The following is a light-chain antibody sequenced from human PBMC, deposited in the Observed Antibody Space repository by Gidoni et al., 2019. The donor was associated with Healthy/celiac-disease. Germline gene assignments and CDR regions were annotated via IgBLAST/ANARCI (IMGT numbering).Light chain of an antibody. CDR1: QGSRID. Sequence: DIQMTQSPSSLSASVGARVTITCRASQGSRIDLGWYQQKPGKAPKRLIYAASSLQSGVPSRFSGSGAGTEFTLTISSLQPEDFATYYCLQHNSYPYTFXQXTKLEIK. J-gene: IGKJ2*01. V-gene: IGKV1-17*01. CDR3: LQHNSYPYT. CDR2: AAS.